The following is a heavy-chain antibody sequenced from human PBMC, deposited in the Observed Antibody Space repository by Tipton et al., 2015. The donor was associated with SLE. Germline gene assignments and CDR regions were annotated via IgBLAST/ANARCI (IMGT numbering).Heavy chain of an antibody. CDR2: INSGGSST. D-gene: IGHD6-13*01. Sequence: SLRLSCAASGFTFSSYWMHWVRQAPGKGLVWVSRINSGGSSTSYADSVKGRFTISRDNAKNTLYLQMNSLRAEDTAVYYCARDWSPGIAAAAPDAFDIWGQGTMVTVSS. J-gene: IGHJ3*02. CDR3: ARDWSPGIAAAAPDAFDI. CDR1: GFTFSSYW. V-gene: IGHV3-74*01.